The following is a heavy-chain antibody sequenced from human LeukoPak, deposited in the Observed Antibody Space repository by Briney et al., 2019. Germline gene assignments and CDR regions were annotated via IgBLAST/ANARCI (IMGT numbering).Heavy chain of an antibody. D-gene: IGHD6-13*01. Sequence: PSETLSLTCTVSGYSISSGYYWAWIRQPPEKGLEWIENVYHSGSTYYNPSLKSRVTISIDTSKNQFSLKLSSVTAADTAVYYCARDGEVLSSSWFWFDPWGQGTQVIVSS. CDR1: GYSISSGYY. CDR2: VYHSGST. V-gene: IGHV4-38-2*02. CDR3: ARDGEVLSSSWFWFDP. J-gene: IGHJ5*02.